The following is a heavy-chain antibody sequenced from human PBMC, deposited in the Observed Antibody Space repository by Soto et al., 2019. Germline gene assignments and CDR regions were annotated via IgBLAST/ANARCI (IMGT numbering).Heavy chain of an antibody. CDR3: AKVAGGLGYFDL. Sequence: EVQLLESGGGLARPGGSLRLSCVASGFIFRAYGMTWVRQAPGQGLEWVATSSASGGNMEYTDSLKGRFTISRENSKHTVYQLLNGLTAGDAAIYCGAKVAGGLGYFDLWGRGTLVTVSS. CDR1: GFIFRAYG. V-gene: IGHV3-23*01. CDR2: SSASGGNM. J-gene: IGHJ2*01. D-gene: IGHD3-16*01.